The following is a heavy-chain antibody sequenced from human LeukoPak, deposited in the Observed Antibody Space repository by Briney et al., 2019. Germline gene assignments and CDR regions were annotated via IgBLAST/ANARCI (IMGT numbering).Heavy chain of an antibody. CDR1: GGSISSSSYY. J-gene: IGHJ4*02. D-gene: IGHD6-19*01. CDR2: MYYSGST. CDR3: ARDLVGGWYRYFDY. V-gene: IGHV4-39*07. Sequence: SETLSLTCTVSGGSISSSSYYWGWIRQPPGKGLEWIGSMYYSGSTYYNPSLKSRVATSVDTSKNQFSLKLSSVTAADTAVYYCARDLVGGWYRYFDYWGQGTLVTVSS.